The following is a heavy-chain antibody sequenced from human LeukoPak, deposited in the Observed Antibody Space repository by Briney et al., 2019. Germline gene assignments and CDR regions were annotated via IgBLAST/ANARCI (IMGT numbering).Heavy chain of an antibody. V-gene: IGHV3-21*01. D-gene: IGHD6-19*01. CDR1: GFTFSSYS. Sequence: PGGSLRHSCAPSGFTFSSYSMNCVRQPPGKGLEWVSSISSSSSYLYYADSVKGRFTISRDNAQNFLYMQMNSLSAEDTAVYYCARDGGQRGWYSFHHYYYYMDVWGKGTTVTVSS. J-gene: IGHJ6*03. CDR3: ARDGGQRGWYSFHHYYYYMDV. CDR2: ISSSSSYL.